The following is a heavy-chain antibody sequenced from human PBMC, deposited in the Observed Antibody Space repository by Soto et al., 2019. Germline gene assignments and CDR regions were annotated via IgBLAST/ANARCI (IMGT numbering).Heavy chain of an antibody. D-gene: IGHD3-10*01. J-gene: IGHJ5*02. Sequence: PSETLSLTCTVSGGSISSGDYYWSWIRQPPGKGLEWIGYIYYSGSTYYNPSLKSRVTISVDTSKNQFSLKLSSVTAADTAVYYRARGGHYYGSGSEKSNYWFDPWGQGTLVTVSS. CDR3: ARGGHYYGSGSEKSNYWFDP. V-gene: IGHV4-30-4*01. CDR1: GGSISSGDYY. CDR2: IYYSGST.